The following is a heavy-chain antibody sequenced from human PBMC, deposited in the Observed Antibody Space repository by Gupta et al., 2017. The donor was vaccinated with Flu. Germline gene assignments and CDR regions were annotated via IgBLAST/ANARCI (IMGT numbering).Heavy chain of an antibody. D-gene: IGHD2-2*01. CDR2: ISYDGSNK. CDR3: ARDWTDIVVVPAASYYYYYMDV. J-gene: IGHJ6*03. V-gene: IGHV3-30-3*01. Sequence: LVAVISYDGSNKYYADSVKGRFTISRDNSKNTLYLQMNSLRAEDTAVYYCARDWTDIVVVPAASYYYYYMDVWGKGTTVTVSS.